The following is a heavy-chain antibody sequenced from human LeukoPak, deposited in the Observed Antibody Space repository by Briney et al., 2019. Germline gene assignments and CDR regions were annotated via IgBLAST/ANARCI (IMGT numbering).Heavy chain of an antibody. CDR1: GFTFSNYW. J-gene: IGHJ5*02. CDR2: INSDGINT. D-gene: IGHD3-22*01. V-gene: IGHV3-74*01. CDR3: ARDLGKYYDTSDNWFDP. Sequence: GGSLRLSCAASGFTFSNYWMHWVRQAPGKGLVWVSRINSDGINTSYADSVKGRFTISRDNAKNTLNLQMNSLRAEDTAVYYCARDLGKYYDTSDNWFDPWGQGTLVTVSS.